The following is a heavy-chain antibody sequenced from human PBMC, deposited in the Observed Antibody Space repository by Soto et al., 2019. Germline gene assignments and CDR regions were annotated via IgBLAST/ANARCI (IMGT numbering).Heavy chain of an antibody. CDR2: IIPIFGTA. CDR3: ASGLGYCSGGSCYSGWFDP. D-gene: IGHD2-15*01. CDR1: GGTFSSYA. J-gene: IGHJ5*02. V-gene: IGHV1-69*13. Sequence: GASVKVSCKASGGTFSSYAISWVRQAPGQGLEWMGGIIPIFGTANYAQKFQGRVTITADESMSTAYMELSSLRSEDTAVYYCASGLGYCSGGSCYSGWFDPWGQGTLVTVSS.